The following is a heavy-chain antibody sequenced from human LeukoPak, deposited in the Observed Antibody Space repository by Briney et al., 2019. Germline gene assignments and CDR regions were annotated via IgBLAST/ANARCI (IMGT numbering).Heavy chain of an antibody. V-gene: IGHV1-8*03. D-gene: IGHD2-8*01. CDR2: MNPNSGNT. Sequence: ASVKVSCKASGYTFTSYDINWVRQATGQGLEWMGWMNPNSGNTGYAQKFQGRVTITRNTSISTAYMELSSLRSDDTAVYYCAIELNAPLFDYWSQGTLVTVSS. J-gene: IGHJ4*02. CDR3: AIELNAPLFDY. CDR1: GYTFTSYD.